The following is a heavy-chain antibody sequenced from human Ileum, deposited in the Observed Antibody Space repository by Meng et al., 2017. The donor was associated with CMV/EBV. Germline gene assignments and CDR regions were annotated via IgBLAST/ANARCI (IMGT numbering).Heavy chain of an antibody. CDR3: ARERRDFNYALDV. J-gene: IGHJ6*02. D-gene: IGHD5-24*01. CDR1: GDSVSSYY. Sequence: GSLRLSCTVSGDSVSSYYWTWIRQPPGKGLEWIGNIYYSGGPTYNPSLKSRVTISLDTSKTQFSLKLSSVTTADTAIYYCARERRDFNYALDVWGQGTMVTVSS. V-gene: IGHV4-59*02. CDR2: IYYSGGP.